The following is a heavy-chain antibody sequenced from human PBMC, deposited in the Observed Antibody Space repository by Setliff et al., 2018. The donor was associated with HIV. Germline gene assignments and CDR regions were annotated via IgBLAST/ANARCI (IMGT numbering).Heavy chain of an antibody. J-gene: IGHJ6*03. Sequence: ASVKVSCKASDYTFTNYGISRVRQAPGQGLEWMGWISAYNGYTNYAQKLQGRVTMTTDTSTSTAYMELRSLRSDDTAVYYCARDGWRHVLHGNYYYYFMDVWGKGTTVTVSS. CDR3: ARDGWRHVLHGNYYYYFMDV. CDR1: DYTFTNYG. D-gene: IGHD2-8*01. CDR2: ISAYNGYT. V-gene: IGHV1-18*01.